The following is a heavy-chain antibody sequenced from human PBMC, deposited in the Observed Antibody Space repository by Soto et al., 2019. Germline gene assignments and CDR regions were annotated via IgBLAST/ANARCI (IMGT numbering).Heavy chain of an antibody. CDR3: ARGRGWELLRAAFDY. CDR1: GFTFSIYS. J-gene: IGHJ4*02. V-gene: IGHV3-21*01. Sequence: PGGSQSLSCAASGFTFSIYSMNWVRQAPGKGLEWVSSISSSSSYIYYADSVKGRFTISRDNAKNSLYLQMNSLRVEDTAVYYCARGRGWELLRAAFDYWGQGTLVTVSS. CDR2: ISSSSSYI. D-gene: IGHD1-26*01.